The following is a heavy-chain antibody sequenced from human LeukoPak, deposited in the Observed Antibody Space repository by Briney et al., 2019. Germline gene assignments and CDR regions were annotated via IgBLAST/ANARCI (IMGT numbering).Heavy chain of an antibody. J-gene: IGHJ4*02. Sequence: GGSLRLSCAVSGFTFSTYSMNWVRQAPGKGLEWVSSISTSSYIDYADSVKGRVTISRDNSKNTLYLQMNSLRAEDTAVYYCAREARAYCGGDCYSFAYWGQGTLVTVSS. CDR3: AREARAYCGGDCYSFAY. CDR2: ISTSSYI. D-gene: IGHD2-21*02. V-gene: IGHV3-21*01. CDR1: GFTFSTYS.